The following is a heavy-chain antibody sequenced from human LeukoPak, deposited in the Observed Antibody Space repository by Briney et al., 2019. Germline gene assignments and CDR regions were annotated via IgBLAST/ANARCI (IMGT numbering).Heavy chain of an antibody. CDR3: AKDIFDYGDYVF. J-gene: IGHJ4*02. CDR1: GFTFSDYY. CDR2: ISSSGSTI. V-gene: IGHV3-11*01. D-gene: IGHD4-17*01. Sequence: GGSLRLSCAASGFTFSDYYMGWIRQAPGKGLGWVSYISSSGSTIYYADSVKGRFTISRDNAKNSLYLQMNSLRAEDTAVYYCAKDIFDYGDYVFWGQGTLVTVSS.